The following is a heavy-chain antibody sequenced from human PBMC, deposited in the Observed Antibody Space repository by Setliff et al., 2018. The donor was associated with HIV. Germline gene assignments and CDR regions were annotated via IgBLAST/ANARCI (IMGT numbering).Heavy chain of an antibody. CDR2: IYHSGSI. V-gene: IGHV4-4*02. J-gene: IGHJ3*02. CDR1: GGSISSSNW. D-gene: IGHD3-10*01. Sequence: PSETLSLTCTVSGGSISSSNWWSWVRQPPGKGLEWIGEIYHSGSINYNPSLKSRVTISVDKSKNQFSLKLSSVTAADPAVYYCARGRLKVTMPHAFDIWGQGTMVTVSS. CDR3: ARGRLKVTMPHAFDI.